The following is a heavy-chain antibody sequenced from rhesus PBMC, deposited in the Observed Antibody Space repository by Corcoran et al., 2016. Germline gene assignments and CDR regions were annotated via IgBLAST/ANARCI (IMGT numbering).Heavy chain of an antibody. D-gene: IGHD2-2*01. CDR1: GASISSNY. V-gene: IGHV4S2*01. Sequence: TCAVSGASISSNYWSWVRQAPGKGLEWIGRIYGSSGSMEGLEWIGRMYGSSGSTDYNPSLKSRVTISIDTSKNQLSLKLSSVTAADTAVYYCARDGYCASASCVNRFDVWGPGVLVTVSS. J-gene: IGHJ5-1*01. CDR2: MYGSSGST. CDR3: ARDGYCASASCVNRFDV.